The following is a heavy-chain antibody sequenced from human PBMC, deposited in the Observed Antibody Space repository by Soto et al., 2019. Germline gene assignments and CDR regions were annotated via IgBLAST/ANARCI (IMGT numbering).Heavy chain of an antibody. CDR3: AKTGTDGSWFDP. CDR2: IDWDDDK. D-gene: IGHD1-1*01. J-gene: IGHJ5*02. V-gene: IGHV2-70*04. Sequence: SGPTLVNPTQTLTLTCTFSGFSLSTSGMRVSWIRQPPGKALQWLARIDWDDDKFYTTSLRTRLTISKDTSKNQVVLTMTNMDPVDTATYYCAKTGTDGSWFDPWGQGTLVTVS. CDR1: GFSLSTSGMR.